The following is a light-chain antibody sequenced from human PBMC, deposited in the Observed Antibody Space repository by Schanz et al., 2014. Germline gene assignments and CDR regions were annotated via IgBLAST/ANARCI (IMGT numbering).Light chain of an antibody. CDR2: EAV. Sequence: QSALTQPASVSGSPGQSITISCTGTSGDVGNYNVVSWYQQHPGKAPKLIIYEAVKRPSGVSNRFSGSKSGNTASLTISGLQAEDEADYYCSSYRRTATVAVFGTGTKVTVL. J-gene: IGLJ1*01. CDR3: SSYRRTATVAV. CDR1: SGDVGNYNV. V-gene: IGLV2-14*02.